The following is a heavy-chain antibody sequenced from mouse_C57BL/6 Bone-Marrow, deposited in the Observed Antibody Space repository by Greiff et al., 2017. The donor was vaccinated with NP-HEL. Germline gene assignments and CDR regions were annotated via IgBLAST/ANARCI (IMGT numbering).Heavy chain of an antibody. J-gene: IGHJ1*03. CDR2: ISSGGSYT. CDR3: ARVYYDYDDWYFDV. Sequence: EVQVVESGGDLVKPGGSLKLSCAASGFTFSSYGMSWVRQTPDKRLEWVATISSGGSYTYYPDSVKGRFTISRDNAKNTLYLQMSSLKSEDTAMYYCARVYYDYDDWYFDVWGTGTTVTVSS. V-gene: IGHV5-6*01. D-gene: IGHD2-4*01. CDR1: GFTFSSYG.